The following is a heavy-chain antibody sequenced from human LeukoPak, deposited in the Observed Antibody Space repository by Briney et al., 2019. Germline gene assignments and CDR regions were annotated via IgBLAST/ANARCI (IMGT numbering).Heavy chain of an antibody. D-gene: IGHD4-17*01. J-gene: IGHJ3*02. CDR2: IRYDGSNK. CDR1: GFTFSSYG. CDR3: ARGDGLGDYGDSNDAFDI. V-gene: IGHV3-30*02. Sequence: GGSLRLSCAASGFTFSSYGMHWVRQAPGKGLEWVAFIRYDGSNKYYADSVKGRFTISRDNSKNTLYLQMNSLRAEDTAVYYCARGDGLGDYGDSNDAFDIWGQGTMVTVSS.